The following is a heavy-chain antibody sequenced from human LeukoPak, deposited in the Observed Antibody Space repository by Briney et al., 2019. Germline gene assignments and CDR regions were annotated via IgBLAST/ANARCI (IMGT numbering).Heavy chain of an antibody. CDR3: ARRPSIAAAGGAFDY. V-gene: IGHV4-39*01. CDR2: IYYSGTT. J-gene: IGHJ4*02. Sequence: PSETLSLTCIVSGGSISSRSYYWGWIPQPPGKGLEWIGNIYYSGTTYYNPFLKSRVTMSVDTSKHQFSLNLNSVTAADTAVYYCARRPSIAAAGGAFDYWGQGTLVTVSS. D-gene: IGHD6-13*01. CDR1: GGSISSRSYY.